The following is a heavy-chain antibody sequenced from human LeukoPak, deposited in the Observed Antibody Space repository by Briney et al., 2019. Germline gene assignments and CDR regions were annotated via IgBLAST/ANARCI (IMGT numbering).Heavy chain of an antibody. CDR3: ARHDSSGWYGGYYFDY. CDR2: IYYSGST. Sequence: PSETLSLTCTVSGGSISSYYWSWIRQPPGKGLEWIGYIYYSGSTNYNPSLKSRVTISVDTSKNQFSLKLSSVTAADTAVYYCARHDSSGWYGGYYFDYWGQGTLVTVSS. CDR1: GGSISSYY. V-gene: IGHV4-59*08. D-gene: IGHD6-19*01. J-gene: IGHJ4*02.